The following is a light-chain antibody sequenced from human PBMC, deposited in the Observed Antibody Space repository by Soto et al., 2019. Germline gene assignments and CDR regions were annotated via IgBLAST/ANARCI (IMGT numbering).Light chain of an antibody. CDR3: QQHANLPQST. CDR2: DTS. J-gene: IGKJ2*01. V-gene: IGKV1-33*01. CDR1: QGISNY. Sequence: DIQMTQSPSSLSAPVGDRVTITCQASQGISNYLNWFQQKPGKAPKLLISDTSTLETGVPSRFSERRSARDFTLTIRSLQPEDAATYYCQQHANLPQSTFGQGTRV.